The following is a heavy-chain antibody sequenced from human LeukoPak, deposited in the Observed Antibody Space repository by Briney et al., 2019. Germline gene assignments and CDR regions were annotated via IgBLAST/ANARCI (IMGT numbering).Heavy chain of an antibody. Sequence: GGSLRLSCTVSGFSFREHWMSWVRQAPGKGLEWVGNIKEDGNEDYYVDSVEGRFVIFRDNAKNSLYLQMHSLRAEYTAVYYCTRGDRGYAESLYWGRGTLVTVSS. CDR2: IKEDGNED. J-gene: IGHJ4*02. V-gene: IGHV3-7*02. CDR1: GFSFREHW. D-gene: IGHD5-12*01. CDR3: TRGDRGYAESLY.